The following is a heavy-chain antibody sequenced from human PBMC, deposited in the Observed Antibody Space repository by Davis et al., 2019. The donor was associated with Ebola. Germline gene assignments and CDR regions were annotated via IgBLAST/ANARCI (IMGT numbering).Heavy chain of an antibody. D-gene: IGHD2-2*01. CDR1: GFTSDAYA. J-gene: IGHJ3*02. CDR2: INWNCGSL. V-gene: IGHV3-9*02. CDR3: AKDHAPTLDAFDI. Sequence: GGSLRLSCAASGFTSDAYAMHWVRQAPGKGVECVPGINWNCGSLGYADSVKGRFTISRDNAKNSLYLQMNSLRAEDTALYYCAKDHAPTLDAFDIWGQGTMVTVSA.